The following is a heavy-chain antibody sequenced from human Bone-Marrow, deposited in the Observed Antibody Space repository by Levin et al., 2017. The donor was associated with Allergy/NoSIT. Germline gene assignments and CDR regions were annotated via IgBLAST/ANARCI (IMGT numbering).Heavy chain of an antibody. D-gene: IGHD1-26*01. Sequence: SETLSLTCTVSGGPITNYYWSWIRQPPGKGLEWIGYIYYTGGTNYNPSLKSRVTISVDTSKNQFSLKLSSVTAADTAVYYCARDSGRSGHATRGQGTLVTVSS. CDR3: ARDSGRSGHAT. CDR2: IYYTGGT. J-gene: IGHJ4*02. V-gene: IGHV4-59*01. CDR1: GGPITNYY.